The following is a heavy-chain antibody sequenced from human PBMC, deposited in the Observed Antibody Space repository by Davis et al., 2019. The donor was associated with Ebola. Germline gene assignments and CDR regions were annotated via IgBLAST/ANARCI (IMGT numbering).Heavy chain of an antibody. V-gene: IGHV3-53*01. CDR2: INAGGTT. CDR3: AIVRGDV. Sequence: PGGSLRLSCAASGFTVNSNFMGWVRQAPAKGLEWVSLINAGGTTYYADSVKGRFTISRDNFKNTLYLQMNSLRVEDTAIYYCAIVRGDVWGKGTTVTVSS. CDR1: GFTVNSNF. D-gene: IGHD5-24*01. J-gene: IGHJ6*04.